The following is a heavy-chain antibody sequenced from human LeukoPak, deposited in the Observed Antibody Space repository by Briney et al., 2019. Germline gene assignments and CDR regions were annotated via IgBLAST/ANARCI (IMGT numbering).Heavy chain of an antibody. Sequence: GGSLRLSCAASGFTFSSYGMHWVRQAPGKGLGWVAVISFEGGNEFYGDSVKGRFTISRDNSKNTLYLQMTSLRAEDTAVYYCAKEDYYDSGSYNCGFVVYGMDVWGQGTTVTVSS. J-gene: IGHJ6*02. CDR1: GFTFSSYG. CDR2: ISFEGGNE. CDR3: AKEDYYDSGSYNCGFVVYGMDV. D-gene: IGHD3-22*01. V-gene: IGHV3-30*18.